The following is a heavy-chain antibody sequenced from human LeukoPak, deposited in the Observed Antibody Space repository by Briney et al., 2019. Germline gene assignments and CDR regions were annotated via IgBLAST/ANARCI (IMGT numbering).Heavy chain of an antibody. V-gene: IGHV4-59*01. Sequence: SGTLSLTCTVSGCSISSYYWSWIRQPPGKGLEWLGYIYYSGSTSYNPSLKSRVTISVDTSKNQFFLNLRSVNAADTAVYYCARDAYSSSWYDYWGQGTLVTVSS. CDR1: GCSISSYY. CDR2: IYYSGST. D-gene: IGHD6-13*01. J-gene: IGHJ4*02. CDR3: ARDAYSSSWYDY.